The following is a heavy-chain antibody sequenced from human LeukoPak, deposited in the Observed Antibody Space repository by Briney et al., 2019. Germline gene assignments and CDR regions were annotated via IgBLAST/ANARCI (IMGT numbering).Heavy chain of an antibody. CDR3: ATEVRSSWNVYDPFDI. V-gene: IGHV3-23*01. J-gene: IGHJ3*02. D-gene: IGHD6-13*01. Sequence: QSGGSLRLSCAASGFTFSSYALTWVRQAPGKGLEWVSSVGSSGETTYYADSVKGRFTISRDNSKTTLYLQMNSLRAEDTAVYYCATEVRSSWNVYDPFDIWGQGTMVTVSS. CDR1: GFTFSSYA. CDR2: VGSSGETT.